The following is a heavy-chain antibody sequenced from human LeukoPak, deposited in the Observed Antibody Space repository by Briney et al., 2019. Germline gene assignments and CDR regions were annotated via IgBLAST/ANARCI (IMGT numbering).Heavy chain of an antibody. D-gene: IGHD6-13*01. CDR1: GFTCSSYW. CDR3: ARARDSSWDY. Sequence: GGTLRLSCAASGFTCSSYWMSWVRQAQGKVLEWVANIKDDGSEKYYVDSVKGRFTISRDDAKNSLYLQMNSLRAEDTAVYYCARARDSSWDYWGQGTLVTVSS. CDR2: IKDDGSEK. V-gene: IGHV3-7*03. J-gene: IGHJ4*02.